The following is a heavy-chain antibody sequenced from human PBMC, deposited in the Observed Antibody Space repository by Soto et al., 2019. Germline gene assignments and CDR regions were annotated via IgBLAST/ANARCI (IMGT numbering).Heavy chain of an antibody. V-gene: IGHV4-30-4*01. CDR1: GGSISSGDYY. CDR3: ATVGIYCSGGSCYTPGNWFDP. J-gene: IGHJ5*02. CDR2: IYYSGST. D-gene: IGHD2-15*01. Sequence: PSETLSLTCTVSGGSISSGDYYWSWIRQPPGKGLEWIGYIYYSGSTYYNPSLKSRVTISVDTSKNQFSLKLSSVTAADTAVYYCATVGIYCSGGSCYTPGNWFDPWGQGTLVTVS.